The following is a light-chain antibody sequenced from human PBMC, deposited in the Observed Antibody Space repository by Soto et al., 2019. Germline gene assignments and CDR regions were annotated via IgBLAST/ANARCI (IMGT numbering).Light chain of an antibody. CDR1: SSNIGSNY. CDR2: RNN. V-gene: IGLV1-47*01. Sequence: QSVLTQPPSASGTPGQRVTISCSGSSSNIGSNYVYWYQQLPGTAPKLLVYRNNQRPSGVPDRFSGSKSGTSGALAISGLRSEDEADYYCAACDDSLSGRVFGGGTKLTVL. CDR3: AACDDSLSGRV. J-gene: IGLJ3*02.